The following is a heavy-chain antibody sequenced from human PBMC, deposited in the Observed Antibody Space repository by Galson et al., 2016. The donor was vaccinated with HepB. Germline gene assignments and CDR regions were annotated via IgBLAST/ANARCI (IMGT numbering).Heavy chain of an antibody. D-gene: IGHD1-20*01. CDR3: ARDVTGTGWFDP. V-gene: IGHV6-1*01. CDR2: TYYKSRWYY. CDR1: GDSVSSDTPA. Sequence: AISGDSVSSDTPAWNWIRQSPSRGLEWLGRTYYKSRWYYDYGLSVRSRINIIPDTSKNHFSLQLISVTPEDTAVYYCARDVTGTGWFDPWGQGTVVTVSS. J-gene: IGHJ5*02.